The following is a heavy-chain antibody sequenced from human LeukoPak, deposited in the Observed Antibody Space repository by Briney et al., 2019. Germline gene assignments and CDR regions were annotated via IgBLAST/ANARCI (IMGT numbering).Heavy chain of an antibody. CDR3: ARGGKKGGSDSLHL. V-gene: IGHV3-7*01. Sequence: GGSLRLSCAASGFTFSSYWMSWVRQAPGKGLEWVANIKQDGSEKYYVDSVKGRFTISRDNAKSLVYLQLNSLRAGDTALYYCARGGKKGGSDSLHLWGPGTMVTVAS. J-gene: IGHJ3*01. CDR1: GFTFSSYW. D-gene: IGHD2-21*01. CDR2: IKQDGSEK.